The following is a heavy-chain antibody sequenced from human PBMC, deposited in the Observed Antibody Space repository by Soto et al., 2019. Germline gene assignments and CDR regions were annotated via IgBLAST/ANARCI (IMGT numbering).Heavy chain of an antibody. J-gene: IGHJ6*04. CDR1: GFTVSSKY. D-gene: IGHD2-15*01. Sequence: EVQLVESRGGLVQPGGSLRLSFAASGFTVSSKYMTWVRQAPGKWLEWGSLLQSGGTTYYADAVKGRFTISRDTAENTLHLQMDSLRVEDTAVSYCARDDVRCGGGPCYGMPLDVCGKGTTVTVSS. CDR3: ARDDVRCGGGPCYGMPLDV. CDR2: LQSGGTT. V-gene: IGHV3-66*01.